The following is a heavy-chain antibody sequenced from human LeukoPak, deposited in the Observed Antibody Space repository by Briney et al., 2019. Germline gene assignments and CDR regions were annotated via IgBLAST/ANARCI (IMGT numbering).Heavy chain of an antibody. D-gene: IGHD4-17*01. V-gene: IGHV1-2*02. CDR2: INPNSGGT. Sequence: GASVKVSCKASGYTFTSYGISWVRQAPGQGLEWMGWINPNSGGTNYAQKFQGRVTMTRDTSISTAYMELSRLRSDDTAVYYCARAPDYGDYTIDAFDIWGQGTMVTVSS. J-gene: IGHJ3*02. CDR3: ARAPDYGDYTIDAFDI. CDR1: GYTFTSYG.